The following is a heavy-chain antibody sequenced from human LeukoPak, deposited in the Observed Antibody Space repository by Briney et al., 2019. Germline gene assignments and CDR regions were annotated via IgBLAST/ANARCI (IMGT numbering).Heavy chain of an antibody. J-gene: IGHJ4*02. CDR1: GFTFSSFS. CDR2: ISSSSSTI. Sequence: GGSLRLSCAASGFTFSSFSMNWVRQAPGKGLEWVSYISSSSSTIYYADSVKGRFTISRDNAKNSLYLQMNSLRAEDTAVYYCARDPYCSGGSCYDGFDYWGQGTLVTVSS. D-gene: IGHD2-15*01. CDR3: ARDPYCSGGSCYDGFDY. V-gene: IGHV3-48*04.